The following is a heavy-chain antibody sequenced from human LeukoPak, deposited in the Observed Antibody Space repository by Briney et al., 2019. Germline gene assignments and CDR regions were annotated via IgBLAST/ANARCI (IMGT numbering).Heavy chain of an antibody. CDR1: GGTFSSYA. J-gene: IGHJ3*02. D-gene: IGHD2-2*01. Sequence: ASVKVSCKASGGTFSSYAISWVRQAPGQGLEWMGGIIPIFGTANYAQKFQGRVTITADESTSTAYMEPSSLRSEDTAVYYCARGVGQLPGGAFDIWGQGTMVTVSS. CDR2: IIPIFGTA. V-gene: IGHV1-69*13. CDR3: ARGVGQLPGGAFDI.